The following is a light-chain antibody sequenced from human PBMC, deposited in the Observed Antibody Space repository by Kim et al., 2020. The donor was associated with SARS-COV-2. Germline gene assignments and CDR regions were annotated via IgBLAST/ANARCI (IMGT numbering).Light chain of an antibody. V-gene: IGKV3-20*01. J-gene: IGKJ2*01. CDR3: HHYGSSPPT. CDR2: GAS. CDR1: QNVSPPS. Sequence: LSSRELAILSCTAVQNVSPPSVAWYQQKPGQAPRLVIYGASSRATGIPDRFSGSGSGTDFTLTISRLEPEDFAVYHCHHYGSSPPTFGQGTKLEI.